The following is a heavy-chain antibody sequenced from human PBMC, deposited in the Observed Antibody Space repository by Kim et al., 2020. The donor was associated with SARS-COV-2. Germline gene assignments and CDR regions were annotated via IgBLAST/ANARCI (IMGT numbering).Heavy chain of an antibody. V-gene: IGHV1-69*13. Sequence: SVKVSCKASGGTFSSYAISWVRQAPGQGLEWMGGIIPIFGTANYAQKFQGRVTITADESTSTAYMELSSLRSEDTAVYYCAREFGGTSYDILTGSLRPWGQGTLVTVSS. CDR3: AREFGGTSYDILTGSLRP. CDR2: IIPIFGTA. J-gene: IGHJ5*02. CDR1: GGTFSSYA. D-gene: IGHD3-9*01.